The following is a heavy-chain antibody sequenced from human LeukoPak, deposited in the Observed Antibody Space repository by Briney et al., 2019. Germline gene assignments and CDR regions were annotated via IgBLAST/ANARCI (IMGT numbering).Heavy chain of an antibody. CDR2: IYFGAST. J-gene: IGHJ5*02. D-gene: IGHD2-15*01. V-gene: IGHV4-39*01. Sequence: SETLSLTCTVSGGSISSSDYYWGWVRQPPGKGLEWIGSIYFGASTYYNPSLKSRVTISVDTSMNQFSLKLSFVTTADTAVYYCARALGYCSGGSCTRGYNWFDPWGQGTLVTVSS. CDR1: GGSISSSDYY. CDR3: ARALGYCSGGSCTRGYNWFDP.